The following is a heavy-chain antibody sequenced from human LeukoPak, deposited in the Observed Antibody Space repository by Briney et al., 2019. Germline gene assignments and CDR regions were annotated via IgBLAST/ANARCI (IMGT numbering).Heavy chain of an antibody. CDR1: GGSFSGYY. CDR3: ARLSVLLWVAEAQSNDP. J-gene: IGHJ5*02. V-gene: IGHV4-34*01. CDR2: INHSGST. D-gene: IGHD3-10*01. Sequence: SETLSLTCAVYGGSFSGYYWSWIRQPPGKGLEWIGEINHSGSTNYNPSLKSRVTISVDTSKNQFSLKLSSVTAADTAVYYCARLSVLLWVAEAQSNDPWGQGALVTVSS.